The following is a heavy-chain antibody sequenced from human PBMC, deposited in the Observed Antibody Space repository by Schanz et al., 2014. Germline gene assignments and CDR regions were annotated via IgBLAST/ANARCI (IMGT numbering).Heavy chain of an antibody. D-gene: IGHD2-2*01. J-gene: IGHJ6*03. Sequence: EVQLLESGGGLVQPGGSLRLSCASSGFSFTTYAMSWVRQAPGKGLEWVSSISSGGGSTYYADSVKGRFTISRDNSKNTLYLQMKSLRAEDTAVYYCARVKYCTITRCYRTETEGIYYMDVWGKGTTVTASS. CDR3: ARVKYCTITRCYRTETEGIYYMDV. CDR1: GFSFTTYA. CDR2: ISSGGGST. V-gene: IGHV3-23*01.